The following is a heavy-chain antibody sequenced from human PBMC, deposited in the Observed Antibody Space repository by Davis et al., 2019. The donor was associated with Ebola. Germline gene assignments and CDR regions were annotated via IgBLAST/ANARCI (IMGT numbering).Heavy chain of an antibody. CDR2: IKRDGSEK. CDR3: ARDKSPVDY. V-gene: IGHV3-7*01. J-gene: IGHJ4*02. CDR1: GFTFSSYW. Sequence: GGSLRLSCVASGFTFSSYWMTWFRQAPGKGLEWVANIKRDGSEKYYVDSVKGRFTISRDNAKYSLYLQMNSLRAEDTAVCYCARDKSPVDYWGQGTLVTVSS.